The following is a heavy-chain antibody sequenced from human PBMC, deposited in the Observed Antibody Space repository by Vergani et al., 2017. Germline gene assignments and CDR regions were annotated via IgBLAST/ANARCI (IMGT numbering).Heavy chain of an antibody. Sequence: QVQLVQSGAEVKKPGASVKVSCKASGYTFTSYGISWVRQAPGQGLEWIGWISAYNGNTNYAQKLQGRVTMTTDTSTSTAYMELRSLRSDDTAVYYCARDPDIVVVPAAPYYYYYYGMDVWGQGTPVTVSS. V-gene: IGHV1-18*01. CDR3: ARDPDIVVVPAAPYYYYYYGMDV. CDR2: ISAYNGNT. J-gene: IGHJ6*02. CDR1: GYTFTSYG. D-gene: IGHD2-2*01.